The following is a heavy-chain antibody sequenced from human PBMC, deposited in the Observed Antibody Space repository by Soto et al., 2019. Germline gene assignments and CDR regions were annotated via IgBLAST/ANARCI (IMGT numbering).Heavy chain of an antibody. V-gene: IGHV3-30*18. D-gene: IGHD6-13*01. CDR2: ISYDGSNK. CDR1: GFTFSSYG. CDR3: AKEARIAAAGTQFDY. J-gene: IGHJ4*02. Sequence: GGSLRLSCAASGFTFSSYGMHWVRQAPGKGLEWVAVISYDGSNKYYADSVKGRFTISRDNSKNTLYLQMNSLRAEDTAVYYCAKEARIAAAGTQFDYWGQGTLVTVS.